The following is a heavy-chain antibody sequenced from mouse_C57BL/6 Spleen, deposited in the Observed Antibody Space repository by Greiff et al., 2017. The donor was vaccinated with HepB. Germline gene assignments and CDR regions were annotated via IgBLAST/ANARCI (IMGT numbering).Heavy chain of an antibody. Sequence: VQLQESGAELVRPGASVTLSCKASGYTFTDYEMHWVKQTPVHGLEWIGAIDPETGGTAYNQKFKGKAILTADKSSSTAYMELRSLTSEDSAVYYCTRTVVAFYAMDYRGQGTSVTVSS. J-gene: IGHJ4*01. V-gene: IGHV1-15*01. CDR1: GYTFTDYE. CDR2: IDPETGGT. CDR3: TRTVVAFYAMDY. D-gene: IGHD1-1*01.